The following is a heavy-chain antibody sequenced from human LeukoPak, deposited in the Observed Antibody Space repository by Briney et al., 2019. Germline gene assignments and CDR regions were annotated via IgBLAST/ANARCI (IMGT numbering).Heavy chain of an antibody. Sequence: ASVKVSCKASGYTFTGYYMHWVRQAPGQGLEWMGRINPNSGGANYAQKFQGRVTMTRDTSISTAFMELSRLRSDDTAVYYCARDYQPLFDYWGQGTLVTVSS. J-gene: IGHJ4*02. V-gene: IGHV1-2*06. D-gene: IGHD2-2*01. CDR3: ARDYQPLFDY. CDR2: INPNSGGA. CDR1: GYTFTGYY.